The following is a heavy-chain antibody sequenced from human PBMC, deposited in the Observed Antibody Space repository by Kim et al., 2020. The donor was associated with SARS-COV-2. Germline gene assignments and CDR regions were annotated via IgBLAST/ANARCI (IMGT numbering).Heavy chain of an antibody. D-gene: IGHD3-9*01. V-gene: IGHV4-4*02. J-gene: IGHJ5*02. CDR1: GGSISSSNW. CDR3: ARDNSADILTGYRDNWFDP. CDR2: IYHSGST. Sequence: SETLSLTCAVSGGSISSSNWWSWVRQPPGKGLEWIGEIYHSGSTNYNPSLKSRVTISVDKSKNQFSLKLSSVTAADTAVYYCARDNSADILTGYRDNWFDPWGQGTLVTVSS.